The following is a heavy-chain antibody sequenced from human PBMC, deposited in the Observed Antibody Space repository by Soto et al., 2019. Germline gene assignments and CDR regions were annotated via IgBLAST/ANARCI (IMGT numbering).Heavy chain of an antibody. D-gene: IGHD4-17*01. J-gene: IGHJ4*02. V-gene: IGHV1-69*01. Sequence: AQLVQSGAEVRQPGSSVRVSCKTSGATFDTYTVPWVRQAPGQGLEWMGGIIPIYDSPYYAQRFLGRLTLTTDVSTNTSDMVLSRLTSDDTAMYFCAGESALGTTVHLRHWGQGTLVTVSS. CDR1: GATFDTYT. CDR3: AGESALGTTVHLRH. CDR2: IIPIYDSP.